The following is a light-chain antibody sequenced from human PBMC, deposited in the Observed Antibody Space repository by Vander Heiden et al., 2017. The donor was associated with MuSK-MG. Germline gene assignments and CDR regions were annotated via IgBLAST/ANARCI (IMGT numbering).Light chain of an antibody. CDR3: QAWDSSTGV. J-gene: IGLJ3*02. CDR1: QLGDKY. Sequence: SYALTQPSSVSVSQGPTASITCSGEQLGDKYACWYQQKPDQPPVMFIYQHSKRPSRIPERFSGSSSGNTATLTVSGTQAMDEAEYYCQAWDSSTGVFGGGTKLTVL. V-gene: IGLV3-1*01. CDR2: QHS.